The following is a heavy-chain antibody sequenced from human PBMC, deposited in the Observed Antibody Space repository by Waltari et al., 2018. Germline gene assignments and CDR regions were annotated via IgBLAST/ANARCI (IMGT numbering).Heavy chain of an antibody. CDR1: GYTLDSYD. D-gene: IGHD2-21*01. CDR3: ARETLASYFDY. Sequence: QVQLVQSGAEVKKPGASVKVSCKASGYTLDSYDISWVRQSTGRGLEWMCFINPNRGNTGYAQSFQGRITITRDTSINTAYMELSSLRSDDTAVYYCARETLASYFDYWGQGTLVTVSS. CDR2: INPNRGNT. J-gene: IGHJ4*02. V-gene: IGHV1-8*01.